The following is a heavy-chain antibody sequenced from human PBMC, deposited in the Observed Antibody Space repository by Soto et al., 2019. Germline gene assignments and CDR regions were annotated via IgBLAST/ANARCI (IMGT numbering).Heavy chain of an antibody. J-gene: IGHJ4*02. D-gene: IGHD6-13*01. CDR3: AREALEAVYFDF. Sequence: ASVKVSCKTSGDTFTTYDIHWVRQAPGQRLEWMGWINPNSGGTKYTQKYQGSVTMTRDTSINTVYMELSRLTSDDAAVYYCAREALEAVYFDFWGQGTPVTVSS. CDR2: INPNSGGT. V-gene: IGHV1-2*04. CDR1: GDTFTTYD.